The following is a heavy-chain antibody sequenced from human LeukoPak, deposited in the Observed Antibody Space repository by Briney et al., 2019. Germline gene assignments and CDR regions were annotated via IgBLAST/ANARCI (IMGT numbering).Heavy chain of an antibody. D-gene: IGHD2-2*01. CDR3: ARDTKYAFDN. CDR2: IGISSGNT. J-gene: IGHJ4*02. V-gene: IGHV3-48*01. CDR1: GFTFSSYS. Sequence: GGSLRLSCAASGFTFSSYSMNWVRQAPGKGLEWISYIGISSGNTKYADSVKGRFTISGDKAKNSVYLQMDSLRVEDTAVYYCARDTKYAFDNWGQGTLVTVSS.